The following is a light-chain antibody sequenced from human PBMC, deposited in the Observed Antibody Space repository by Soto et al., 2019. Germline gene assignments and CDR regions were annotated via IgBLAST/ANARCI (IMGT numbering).Light chain of an antibody. CDR3: GVWDSSLSAGV. CDR1: SSNIGSNY. CDR2: DND. V-gene: IGLV1-51*01. J-gene: IGLJ3*02. Sequence: QSVLTQPPSVSAAPGQTVTISCSGSSSNIGSNYVFWYQQLPGTAPKLLIYDNDKRPSGIPDRFSGSKSGTSATLGFTGLQTGDEAYYYCGVWDSSLSAGVFGGGTKLTVL.